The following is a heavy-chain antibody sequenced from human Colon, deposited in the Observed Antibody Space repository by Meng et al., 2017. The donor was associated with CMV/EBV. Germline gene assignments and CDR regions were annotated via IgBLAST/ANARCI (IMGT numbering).Heavy chain of an antibody. CDR2: ITGSGVTT. CDR3: TKEPFTELRAYYYGMDV. V-gene: IGHV3-23*01. Sequence: GGSLRLSCAASGFTFDDYAMHWVRQAPGKGLQWVSGITGSGVTTLYADSVKGRFTISRDNTKNMMYLQMNSLSAEDTAVYYCTKEPFTELRAYYYGMDVWGQGTTVTVSS. D-gene: IGHD1-7*01. CDR1: GFTFDDYA. J-gene: IGHJ6*02.